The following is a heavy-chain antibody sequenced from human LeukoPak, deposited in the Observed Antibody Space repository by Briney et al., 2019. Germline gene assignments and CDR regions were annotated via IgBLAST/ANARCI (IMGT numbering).Heavy chain of an antibody. D-gene: IGHD6-19*01. V-gene: IGHV4-59*12. CDR3: ARRQWLVSDFDY. CDR1: GGSISSYY. J-gene: IGHJ4*02. Sequence: PSETLSLTCTVSGGSISSYYWSWIRQPPGKGLEWIGYIHYSGSTNYNPSLKSRVTISVDTSKNQFSLKLSSVTAADTAVYYCARRQWLVSDFDYWGQGTLVTVSS. CDR2: IHYSGST.